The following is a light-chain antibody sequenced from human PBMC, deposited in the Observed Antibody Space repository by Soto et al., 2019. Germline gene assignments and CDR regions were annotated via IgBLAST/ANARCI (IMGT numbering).Light chain of an antibody. CDR2: DIS. CDR3: QQYENLPYT. CDR1: QVISNY. Sequence: DIQMTQSASSLSASVGDRVTITCQASQVISNYLNWYQQKPGKAPKLLIYDISTLEIGVPSRSSGSGSGTDFTFTITGLQPEDIATYYCQQYENLPYTFGQGTKLEI. J-gene: IGKJ2*01. V-gene: IGKV1-33*01.